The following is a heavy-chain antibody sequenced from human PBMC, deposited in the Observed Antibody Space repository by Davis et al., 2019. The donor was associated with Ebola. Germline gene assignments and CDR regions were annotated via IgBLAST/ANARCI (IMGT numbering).Heavy chain of an antibody. Sequence: GGSLRLSCAASGFTFSSYWMHWVRQAPGKGLEWVAVISYDGSNKYYADSVKGRFTISRDNAKNSLYLQMNSLRAEDTAVYYCAREVAVVYFDYWGQGTLVTVSS. J-gene: IGHJ4*02. CDR1: GFTFSSYW. D-gene: IGHD6-19*01. CDR2: ISYDGSNK. V-gene: IGHV3-30-3*01. CDR3: AREVAVVYFDY.